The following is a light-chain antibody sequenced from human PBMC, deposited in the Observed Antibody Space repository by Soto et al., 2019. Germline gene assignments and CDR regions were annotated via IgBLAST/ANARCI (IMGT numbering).Light chain of an antibody. CDR2: AVS. CDR1: SSDVGGYNY. J-gene: IGLJ1*01. V-gene: IGLV2-14*01. Sequence: QSALTQPDSVSGAPGQSSAISCTGTSSDVGGYNYVSWYQQHPGKAPKLMVYAVSKRPSGVSNRCSGSKSGNTASLTISGLQAEDEADYYCRSYTSSSTYVFGNGTKVTAL. CDR3: RSYTSSSTYV.